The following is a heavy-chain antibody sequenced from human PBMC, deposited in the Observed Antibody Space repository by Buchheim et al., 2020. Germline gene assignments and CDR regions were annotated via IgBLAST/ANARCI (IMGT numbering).Heavy chain of an antibody. J-gene: IGHJ5*01. V-gene: IGHV4-34*01. CDR1: SGSFSGYY. Sequence: QVQLQQWGAGLLKPSETLSLTCAVYSGSFSGYYWSWIRQPPGKGLEWIGEVSHSGSTNYNSSLKSRVTISVDTSKNQLSLKLRSVAAADTAVYYCARAKYSSSWYFGFDSWGQGTL. CDR3: ARAKYSSSWYFGFDS. D-gene: IGHD6-13*01. CDR2: VSHSGST.